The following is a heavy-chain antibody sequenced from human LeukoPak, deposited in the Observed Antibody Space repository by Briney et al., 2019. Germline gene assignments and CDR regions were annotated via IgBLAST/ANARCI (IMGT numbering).Heavy chain of an antibody. V-gene: IGHV1-46*01. Sequence: ASVKVSCKASGYTFTSYYMHWVRQAPGLGLEWMGIINPSGGSTSYAQKFQGRVTMTRDTSTGTVYMELSSLRSEDTAVYYCARDEGYCSSTSCYTRFDYWGQGTLVTVSS. CDR1: GYTFTSYY. CDR3: ARDEGYCSSTSCYTRFDY. CDR2: INPSGGST. D-gene: IGHD2-2*02. J-gene: IGHJ4*02.